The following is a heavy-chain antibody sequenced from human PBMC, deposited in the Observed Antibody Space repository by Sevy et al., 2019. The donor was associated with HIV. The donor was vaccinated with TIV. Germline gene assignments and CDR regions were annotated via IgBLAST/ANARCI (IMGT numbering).Heavy chain of an antibody. CDR3: ARDGGDHDYYYYYGMDV. CDR1: GGSISSYY. Sequence: SETLSLTCTVSGGSISSYYWSWIRQPPGKGLEWIGYIYYSGSTNYNPSLKSRVTISVDTSKNQFSLKLGSVTAADTAVYYCARDGGDHDYYYYYGMDVWGQGTTVTVSS. J-gene: IGHJ6*02. D-gene: IGHD4-17*01. CDR2: IYYSGST. V-gene: IGHV4-59*01.